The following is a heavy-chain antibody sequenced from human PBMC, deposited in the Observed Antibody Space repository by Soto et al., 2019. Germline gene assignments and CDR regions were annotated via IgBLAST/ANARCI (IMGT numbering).Heavy chain of an antibody. V-gene: IGHV1-2*02. Sequence: ASVKVSCKASGYKLTAYYMHWVRQAPGQGLEWMGWINPGSGATSYAQTFQGRVTMTRDTSINTVYMEVTSLRPDDTAVYYCARLSKGYCSDTSCYSSPDPPGQGTLVTLSS. CDR2: INPGSGAT. CDR3: ARLSKGYCSDTSCYSSPDP. J-gene: IGHJ5*02. CDR1: GYKLTAYY. D-gene: IGHD2-2*01.